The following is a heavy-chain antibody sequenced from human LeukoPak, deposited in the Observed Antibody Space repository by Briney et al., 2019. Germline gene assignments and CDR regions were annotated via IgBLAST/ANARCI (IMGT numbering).Heavy chain of an antibody. CDR1: GGSISSSGYY. Sequence: SETLSLTCTVSGGSISSSGYYWAWIRQPPGKGLEWIGSIYYSGSTYYNPSLNSRVTISVDTSKNQFSLKLSSVTAADTAVYYCARQSGYYYPFKYWGQGTLVTASS. CDR2: IYYSGST. CDR3: ARQSGYYYPFKY. V-gene: IGHV4-39*01. D-gene: IGHD3-22*01. J-gene: IGHJ4*02.